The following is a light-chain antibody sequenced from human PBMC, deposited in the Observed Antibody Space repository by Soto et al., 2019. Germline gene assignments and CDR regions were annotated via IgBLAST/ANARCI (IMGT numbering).Light chain of an antibody. CDR2: AAS. V-gene: IGKV1-5*01. CDR1: QIVSVW. Sequence: DIQMTQSPSTLSASVVDRVTITGRASQIVSVWLAWYQQKPGKAPKLLIYAASTLQSGVPSRFSGSGSGTDFTLTISCLQSEDFATYYCQQYYSYPLTFGGGTKVDIK. CDR3: QQYYSYPLT. J-gene: IGKJ4*01.